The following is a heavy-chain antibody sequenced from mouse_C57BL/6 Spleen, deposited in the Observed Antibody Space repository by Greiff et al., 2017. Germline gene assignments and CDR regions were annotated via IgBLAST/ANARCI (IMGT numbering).Heavy chain of an antibody. CDR2: INPNNGGT. J-gene: IGHJ2*01. V-gene: IGHV1-22*01. Sequence: VQLKESGPELVKPGASVKMSCKASGYTFTDYNMHWVKQSHGKSLEWIGYINPNNGGTSYNQKFKGKATLTVNKSSSTAYMELRSLTSEDSAVYYCAGRSTMVSGVYCDYWGQGTTLTVSS. D-gene: IGHD2-2*01. CDR3: AGRSTMVSGVYCDY. CDR1: GYTFTDYN.